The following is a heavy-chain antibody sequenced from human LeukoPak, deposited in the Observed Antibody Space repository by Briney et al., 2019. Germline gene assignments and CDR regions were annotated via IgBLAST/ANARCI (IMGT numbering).Heavy chain of an antibody. CDR2: INQSGST. V-gene: IGHV4-34*01. Sequence: PSETLSLTCAVYGGSFSGYYWSWIRQPPGKGLEWIGEINQSGSTNYNPSLKSRVTLSADTSKNQFSLKLSSVTAADTAVYYCARGSWEVRFDFWGQGPLVTVSS. J-gene: IGHJ4*02. CDR1: GGSFSGYY. D-gene: IGHD1-26*01. CDR3: ARGSWEVRFDF.